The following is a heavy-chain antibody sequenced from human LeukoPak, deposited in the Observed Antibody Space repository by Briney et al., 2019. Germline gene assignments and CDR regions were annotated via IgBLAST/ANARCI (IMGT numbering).Heavy chain of an antibody. CDR2: IYYSGST. Sequence: SETLSLTCTVSGGSISSYYWSWIRQPPGKGLEWTGYIYYSGSTNYNPSLKSRVTISVDTSKNQFSLKLSSVTAADTAVYYCARGVGYLSSPMDVWGQGTTVTVSS. V-gene: IGHV4-59*01. CDR3: ARGVGYLSSPMDV. D-gene: IGHD6-6*01. CDR1: GGSISSYY. J-gene: IGHJ6*02.